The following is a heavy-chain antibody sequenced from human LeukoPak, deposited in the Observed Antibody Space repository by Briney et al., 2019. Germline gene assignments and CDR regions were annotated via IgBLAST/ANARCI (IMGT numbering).Heavy chain of an antibody. Sequence: KPSETLSLTCAVSGGSISSSNWWSGVRQPPGEGLEWMGEIYHSGSTNYNPSLKSRVTISVDKSKNQFSLKLSSVTAADTAVYYCARQLTYSSGWYYYYYYMDVWGKGTTVTISS. D-gene: IGHD6-19*01. CDR2: IYHSGST. J-gene: IGHJ6*03. V-gene: IGHV4-4*02. CDR3: ARQLTYSSGWYYYYYYMDV. CDR1: GGSISSSNW.